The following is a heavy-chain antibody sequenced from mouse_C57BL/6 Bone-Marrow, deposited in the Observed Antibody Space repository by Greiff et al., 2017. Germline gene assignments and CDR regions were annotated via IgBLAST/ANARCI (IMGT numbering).Heavy chain of an antibody. CDR2: VDPENGDT. Sequence: EVKLMESGAELVRPGASVKLSCTASGFNIKDDYMHWVKQRPEQGLEWIGWVDPENGDTEYASKFQGKATITADTSSNTAYLQLSSLTSEDTAVYYCTTLPYYGYDDGFDYWGQGTTLTVSS. D-gene: IGHD2-9*01. CDR1: GFNIKDDY. J-gene: IGHJ2*01. V-gene: IGHV14-4*01. CDR3: TTLPYYGYDDGFDY.